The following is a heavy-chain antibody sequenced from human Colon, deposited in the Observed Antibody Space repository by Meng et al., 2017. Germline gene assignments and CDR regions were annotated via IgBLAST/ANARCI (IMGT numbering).Heavy chain of an antibody. V-gene: IGHV4-4*02. J-gene: IGHJ4*02. CDR3: ASGRKYCSSTSCYGQFDY. CDR1: CGCHRKMDW. Sequence: KHAWTSARPGCVCCGCHRKMDWEVGVRHPPGQGLGGIGKIYHRASTSYNPSLKSRVTISVDKSKNQCSLQLSSVTAADTAVYYCASGRKYCSSTSCYGQFDYWGQGTLVTVSS. CDR2: IYHRAST. D-gene: IGHD2-2*01.